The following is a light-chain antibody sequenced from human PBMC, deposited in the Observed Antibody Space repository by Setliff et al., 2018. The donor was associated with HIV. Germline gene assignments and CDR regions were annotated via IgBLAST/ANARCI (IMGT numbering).Light chain of an antibody. Sequence: QSALTQPASVSGSPGQSITISCTGTSSDVGGYSHVSWYQQHPGKAPKLIIYEVRNRPSGVPNRFSGSKSGNTASLTISGLRAEDEADYYCSSYAITNTLPFGTGTK. CDR1: SSDVGGYSH. V-gene: IGLV2-14*01. CDR3: SSYAITNTLP. J-gene: IGLJ1*01. CDR2: EVR.